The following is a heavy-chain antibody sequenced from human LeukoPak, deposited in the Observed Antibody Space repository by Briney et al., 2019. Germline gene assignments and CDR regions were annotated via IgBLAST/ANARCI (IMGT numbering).Heavy chain of an antibody. CDR3: ARGPHYYDSSGYSY. V-gene: IGHV4-59*01. CDR2: IYHSGST. Sequence: PSETLSLTCTVSGGSISSYYWSWIRQPPGKGLEWIGYIYHSGSTNYNPSLKSRVTISVDTSKNQFSLKLSSVTAADTAVYYCARGPHYYDSSGYSYWGQGTLVTVSS. D-gene: IGHD3-22*01. CDR1: GGSISSYY. J-gene: IGHJ4*02.